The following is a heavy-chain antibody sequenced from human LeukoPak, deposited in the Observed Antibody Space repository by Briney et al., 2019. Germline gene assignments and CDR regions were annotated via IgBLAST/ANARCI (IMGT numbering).Heavy chain of an antibody. CDR3: ARGRYDVLAGYQPPYFDY. CDR1: GFTFSNYN. J-gene: IGHJ4*02. Sequence: GGSLRLSCAASGFTFSNYNINWVRQAPGKGLEWVSSISTSSSYKYYADSVKGRFTISRDNAKDSLYLQMNSLRAEDTAVYYCARGRYDVLAGYQPPYFDYWGQGTLATVSS. V-gene: IGHV3-21*01. D-gene: IGHD3-9*01. CDR2: ISTSSSYK.